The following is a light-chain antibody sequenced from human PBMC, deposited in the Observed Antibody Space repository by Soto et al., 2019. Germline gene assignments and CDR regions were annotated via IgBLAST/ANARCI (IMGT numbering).Light chain of an antibody. J-gene: IGKJ1*01. Sequence: IVLTQSPGTLSLSPGETATLSCRASQTVSSTYLAWYQHKPGRAPRLLIHDASSRATGIPDRFSGSGSGTDFTLTISRLEPEDFAVYYCQQYGGSPRTFGQGTKVDIK. CDR2: DAS. CDR3: QQYGGSPRT. V-gene: IGKV3-20*01. CDR1: QTVSSTY.